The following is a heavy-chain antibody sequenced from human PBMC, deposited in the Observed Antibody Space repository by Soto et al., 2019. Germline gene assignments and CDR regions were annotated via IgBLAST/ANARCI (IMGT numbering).Heavy chain of an antibody. Sequence: QITLKESGPTLVKPTQTLTLTCTFSGFSLSTSGVCVGWIRQPPGKALEWLALIYWDDDKRYSPSLKSRLTLTKDTSKNQVVLTMTNMDPVDTATYYCAHSKDLLWFGECSSPSNWFDPWGQGTLVTVSS. CDR1: GFSLSTSGVC. CDR3: AHSKDLLWFGECSSPSNWFDP. J-gene: IGHJ5*02. D-gene: IGHD3-10*01. V-gene: IGHV2-5*02. CDR2: IYWDDDK.